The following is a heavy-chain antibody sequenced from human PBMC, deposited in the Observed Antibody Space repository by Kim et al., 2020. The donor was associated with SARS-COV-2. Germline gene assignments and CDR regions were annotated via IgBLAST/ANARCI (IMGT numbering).Heavy chain of an antibody. CDR3: ARDRRYCSGGSCYGDLFDY. J-gene: IGHJ4*02. CDR2: ISSSSSYI. V-gene: IGHV3-21*01. D-gene: IGHD2-15*01. Sequence: GGSLRLSCAASGFTFSSYSMNWVRQAPGKGLEWVSSISSSSSYIYYADSVKGRFTISRDNAKNSLYLQMNSLRAEDTAVYYCARDRRYCSGGSCYGDLFDYWGQGTLVTVSS. CDR1: GFTFSSYS.